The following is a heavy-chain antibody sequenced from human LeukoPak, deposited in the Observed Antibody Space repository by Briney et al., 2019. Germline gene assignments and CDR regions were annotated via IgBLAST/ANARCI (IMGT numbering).Heavy chain of an antibody. J-gene: IGHJ4*02. Sequence: GGSLRLSCAASGFTFSSYSMNWVRQAPGKGLEWVSSISSSSSYIYYADSVKGRFTISRDNAKDSLYLQMNSLRAEDTAVYYCAKALITMVRGVPMGYWGQGTLVTVSS. CDR3: AKALITMVRGVPMGY. CDR1: GFTFSSYS. D-gene: IGHD3-10*01. CDR2: ISSSSSYI. V-gene: IGHV3-21*04.